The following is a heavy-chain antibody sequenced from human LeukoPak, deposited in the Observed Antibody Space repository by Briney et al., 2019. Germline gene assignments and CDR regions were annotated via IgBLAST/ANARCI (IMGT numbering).Heavy chain of an antibody. CDR2: INHSGST. D-gene: IGHD2-2*01. V-gene: IGHV4-34*01. CDR3: ARRYCSSTSCYATGPFDY. CDR1: GGSISSYY. Sequence: SETLSLTCTVSGGSISSYYWSWIRQPPGKGLEWIGEINHSGSTNYNPSLKSRVTISVDTSKNQFSLKLSSVTAADTAVYYCARRYCSSTSCYATGPFDYWGQGTLVTVSS. J-gene: IGHJ4*02.